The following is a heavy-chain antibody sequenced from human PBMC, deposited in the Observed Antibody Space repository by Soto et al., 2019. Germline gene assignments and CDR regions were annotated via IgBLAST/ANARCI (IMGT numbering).Heavy chain of an antibody. CDR3: ERADGSGGSCYSSANWFDP. Sequence: QVQLQESGPGLVKPSGTLSLTCAVSSGSISSSNWWSWVRQSPGKGLEWIGEIYHDGSTNYNPSRKSPLTISIENSKTQFSLQLSSVTAADTAVYYCERADGSGGSCYSSANWFDPWGQGTLVTVSS. V-gene: IGHV4-4*02. J-gene: IGHJ5*02. CDR1: SGSISSSNW. CDR2: IYHDGST. D-gene: IGHD2-15*01.